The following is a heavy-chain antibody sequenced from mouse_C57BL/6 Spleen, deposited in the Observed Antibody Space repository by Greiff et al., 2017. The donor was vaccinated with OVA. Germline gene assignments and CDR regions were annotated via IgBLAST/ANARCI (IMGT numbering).Heavy chain of an antibody. CDR3: ARGGIYYGNYGAMDY. V-gene: IGHV5-4*01. D-gene: IGHD2-1*01. CDR2: ISDGGSYT. J-gene: IGHJ4*01. Sequence: EVQGVESGGGLVKPGGSLKLSCAASGFTFSSYAMSWVRQTPEKRLEWVATISDGGSYTYYPDNVKGRFTISRDNAKNNLYLQMSHLKSEDTAMYYCARGGIYYGNYGAMDYWGQGTSVTVSS. CDR1: GFTFSSYA.